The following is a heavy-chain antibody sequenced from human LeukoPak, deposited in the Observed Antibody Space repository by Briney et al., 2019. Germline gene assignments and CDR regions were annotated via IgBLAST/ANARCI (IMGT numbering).Heavy chain of an antibody. Sequence: GASVKVSCKASGYTFTSYDINWVRQATGQGLEWMGWMNPNSGSTGYAQKFQGRVTMTRNTSISTAYMELSSLRSEDTAVYYCARPGRKSTSPTDYWGQGTLVTVSS. J-gene: IGHJ4*02. D-gene: IGHD2-2*01. CDR2: MNPNSGST. CDR1: GYTFTSYD. V-gene: IGHV1-8*01. CDR3: ARPGRKSTSPTDY.